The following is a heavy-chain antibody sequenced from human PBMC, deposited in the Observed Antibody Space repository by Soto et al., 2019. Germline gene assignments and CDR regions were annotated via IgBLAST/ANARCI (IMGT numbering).Heavy chain of an antibody. D-gene: IGHD1-26*01. V-gene: IGHV4-61*01. CDR2: IYYSGST. CDR1: GGSVSSGSYY. CDR3: ARVKTSGSYQKWGWFDP. J-gene: IGHJ5*02. Sequence: QVQLQESGPGLVKPSETLSLTCTVSGGSVSSGSYYWSWIRQPPGKGLEWIGYIYYSGSTNYNPSLKSRVTISVDTSKNQFSLKLSSVTAADTAVYYCARVKTSGSYQKWGWFDPWGQGTLVTVSS.